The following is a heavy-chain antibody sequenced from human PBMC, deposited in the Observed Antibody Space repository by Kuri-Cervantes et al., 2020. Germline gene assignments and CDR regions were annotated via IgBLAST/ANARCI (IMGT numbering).Heavy chain of an antibody. CDR3: ARGTGSYLYYYYMDV. Sequence: GESLKISCKASGYTFTSYGISWVRQAPGQGLEWMGWISAYNGDTNYAQKFQGRVTITADKSTSTAYMELSSLRSEDTAVYYCARGTGSYLYYYYMDVWGKGTTVTVSS. CDR2: ISAYNGDT. D-gene: IGHD1-26*01. J-gene: IGHJ6*03. CDR1: GYTFTSYG. V-gene: IGHV1-18*01.